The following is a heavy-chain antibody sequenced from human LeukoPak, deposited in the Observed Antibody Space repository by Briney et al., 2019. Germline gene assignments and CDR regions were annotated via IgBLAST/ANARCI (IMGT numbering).Heavy chain of an antibody. CDR2: IYTSGST. V-gene: IGHV4-4*07. Sequence: SETLSLTCTVSGGSISSYYWSWIRQPAGKGLEWIGRIYTSGSTNYDPSLKSRVTMSVDTSKNQFSLKLSSVTAADTAVYYCARHAGGIAASGTRPFDYWGQGTLVTVSS. CDR3: ARHAGGIAASGTRPFDY. J-gene: IGHJ4*02. CDR1: GGSISSYY. D-gene: IGHD6-13*01.